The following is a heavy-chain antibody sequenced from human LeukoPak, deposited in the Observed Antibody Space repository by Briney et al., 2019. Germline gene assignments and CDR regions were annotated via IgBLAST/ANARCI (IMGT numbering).Heavy chain of an antibody. CDR3: ARGRHDFWSGSEVDY. CDR1: GGSISSSSYY. Sequence: SETLSLTCTVSGGSISSSSYYWGWIRQPPGKGLEWIGSIYYSGSTYYNPSLKSRVTISVDTSKNQFSLKLSSVTAADTAVYYCARGRHDFWSGSEVDYWGQGTLVTVSS. CDR2: IYYSGST. V-gene: IGHV4-39*01. D-gene: IGHD3-3*01. J-gene: IGHJ4*02.